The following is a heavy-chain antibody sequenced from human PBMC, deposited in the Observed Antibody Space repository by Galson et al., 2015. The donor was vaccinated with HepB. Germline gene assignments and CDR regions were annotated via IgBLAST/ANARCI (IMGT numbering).Heavy chain of an antibody. CDR1: GGTFSSYA. Sequence: SVKVSCKASGGTFSSYAISWVRQAPGQGLEWMGGIIPIFGTANYAQKFQGRVTITADESTSTAYMELSSLRSEDTAVYYCARSSRYYDSSGYYYYFGYWGQGTLVTVSS. CDR3: ARSSRYYDSSGYYYYFGY. D-gene: IGHD3-22*01. CDR2: IIPIFGTA. J-gene: IGHJ4*02. V-gene: IGHV1-69*13.